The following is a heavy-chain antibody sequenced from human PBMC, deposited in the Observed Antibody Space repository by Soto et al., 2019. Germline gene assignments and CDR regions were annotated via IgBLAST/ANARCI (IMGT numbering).Heavy chain of an antibody. J-gene: IGHJ4*02. Sequence: PSETLSLTCTVSGGSISSGDYYCSWIRQPPGKGLEWIGYIYYSGSTYYNPSLKSRVSISVDTSKNQFSLKLSSMTAADTAVYYCARDSLYGGTFDYWGQGTLVTVSS. CDR1: GGSISSGDYY. V-gene: IGHV4-30-4*01. CDR2: IYYSGST. CDR3: ARDSLYGGTFDY. D-gene: IGHD2-15*01.